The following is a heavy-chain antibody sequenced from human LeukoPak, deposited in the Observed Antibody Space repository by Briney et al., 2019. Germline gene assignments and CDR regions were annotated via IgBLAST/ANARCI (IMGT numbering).Heavy chain of an antibody. CDR2: ISYDGSNK. V-gene: IGHV3-30*04. CDR3: ARDLITMVRGTSGMDV. J-gene: IGHJ6*02. D-gene: IGHD3-10*01. CDR1: GFTVSSYA. Sequence: GGSLRLSCAASGFTVSSYAMHWVRQPPGKGLEWVAVISYDGSNKYCADSVKGRFTISRDNSKNTLYLQMNSLRAEDTAVYYCARDLITMVRGTSGMDVWGQGTTVTVSS.